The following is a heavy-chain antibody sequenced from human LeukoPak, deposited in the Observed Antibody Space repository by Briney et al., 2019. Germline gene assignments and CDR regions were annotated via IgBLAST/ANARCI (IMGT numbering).Heavy chain of an antibody. CDR1: GYTFSDYW. J-gene: IGHJ4*02. CDR3: ARRGGAADFDY. Sequence: KPGESLTISCQTSGYTFSDYWIGWVRQMPGKGLEWMGIIYPTDSTTTYRPSFQGQVTMSVHKSINTAYLQWSSLNASDTAMYYCARRGGAADFDYWGQGNLVTVSS. D-gene: IGHD3-16*01. CDR2: IYPTDSTT. V-gene: IGHV5-51*01.